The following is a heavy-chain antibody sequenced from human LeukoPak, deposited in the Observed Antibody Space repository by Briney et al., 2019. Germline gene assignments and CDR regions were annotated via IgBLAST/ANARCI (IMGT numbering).Heavy chain of an antibody. CDR1: GFTFSSYW. CDR2: IKQDGSEK. D-gene: IGHD3-9*01. Sequence: GGSLRLSCAASGFTFSSYWMSWVRQAPGKGLEWVANIKQDGSEKYYVDSVKGRFTISRDNAKNSLYLQMNSLRAEDTAVYYCARETDVEYDILAGEGAFDYWGQGTLVTVSS. J-gene: IGHJ4*02. CDR3: ARETDVEYDILAGEGAFDY. V-gene: IGHV3-7*03.